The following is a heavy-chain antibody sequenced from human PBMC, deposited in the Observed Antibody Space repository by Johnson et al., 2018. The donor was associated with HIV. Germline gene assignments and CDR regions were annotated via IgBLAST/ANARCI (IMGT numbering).Heavy chain of an antibody. D-gene: IGHD3-10*01. CDR2: IKSKTDGGTT. Sequence: MQLVESGGVVVQPGGSLRLSCAASGFTFDDYAMHWVRRAPGKGLEWVGRIKSKTDGGTTDFAAPVQGRFTISRDDSKNTLYLQMNSLKTEDTAVFYCTTESMVRGVMGAFDIWGQGTMVTVSS. J-gene: IGHJ3*02. CDR1: GFTFDDYA. CDR3: TTESMVRGVMGAFDI. V-gene: IGHV3-15*01.